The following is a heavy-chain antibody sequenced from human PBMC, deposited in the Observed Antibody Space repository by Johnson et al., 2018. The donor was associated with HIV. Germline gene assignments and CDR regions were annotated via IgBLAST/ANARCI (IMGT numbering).Heavy chain of an antibody. J-gene: IGHJ3*02. CDR3: AKDFVTHGAFDI. CDR2: ISGSGGST. Sequence: EVQLVESGGGVVQPGRSLRLSCAASGFTFSSYAMSWVRQAPGKGLEWVSSISGSGGSTYYADSVKGRFTISRDNSKNTLYLQMNSLRAEDTAVYYCAKDFVTHGAFDIWGQGTMVTVSS. V-gene: IGHV3-23*04. CDR1: GFTFSSYA. D-gene: IGHD2-21*01.